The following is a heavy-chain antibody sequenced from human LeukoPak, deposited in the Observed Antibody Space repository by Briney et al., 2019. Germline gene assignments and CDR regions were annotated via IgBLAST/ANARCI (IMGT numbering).Heavy chain of an antibody. CDR1: GYTFTSYD. CDR2: MNPNSGNT. Sequence: ASVKVSCKASGYTFTSYDINWVRQATGQGLEWMGWMNPNSGNTGYAQKLQGRVTMTTDTSTSTAYMELRSLRSDDTAVYYCARGRSAAGTPCDYWGQGTLVTVSS. CDR3: ARGRSAAGTPCDY. V-gene: IGHV1-8*01. J-gene: IGHJ4*02. D-gene: IGHD6-13*01.